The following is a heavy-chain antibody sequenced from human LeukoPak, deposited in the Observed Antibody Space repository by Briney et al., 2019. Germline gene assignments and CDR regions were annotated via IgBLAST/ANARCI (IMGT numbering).Heavy chain of an antibody. D-gene: IGHD2-2*01. CDR2: IYSGGST. CDR3: ARAYFEYCSSTSCYEFYYYYMDV. CDR1: GFTVSSNY. Sequence: PGGSLRLSCAASGFTVSSNYMSWVRQAPGKGLEWVSVIYSGGSTYYADSVKGRFTISRDNSKNTLYLQMNSLRAEDTAVYYCARAYFEYCSSTSCYEFYYYYMDVWGKGTTVTVSS. V-gene: IGHV3-53*05. J-gene: IGHJ6*03.